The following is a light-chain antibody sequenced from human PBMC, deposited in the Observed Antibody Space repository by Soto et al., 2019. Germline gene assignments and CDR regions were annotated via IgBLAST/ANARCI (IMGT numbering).Light chain of an antibody. CDR2: GAS. CDR3: QQYVSSPLT. J-gene: IGKJ4*01. V-gene: IGKV3-20*01. CDR1: QSVGNNY. Sequence: EIVLTQSPGTLSLSPGESATLSCRASQSVGNNYLAWYQQKPGQAPRLLIYGASSRATGITDRFRGSGSGTDFTLTISRLEPKDFAVYYCQQYVSSPLTFGGGTKVEIK.